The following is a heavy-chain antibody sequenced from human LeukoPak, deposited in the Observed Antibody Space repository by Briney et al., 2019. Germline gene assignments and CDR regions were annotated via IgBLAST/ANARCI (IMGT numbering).Heavy chain of an antibody. D-gene: IGHD5-12*01. Sequence: GGSLRLSCAASGFTSSSYAMHWVRQAPGKGLEWVAVISYDGSNKYYADSVKGRFTISRDNSKNTLYLQMNSLRAEDTAVYYCAKTYDSDYYYYGMDVWGQGTTVTVSS. V-gene: IGHV3-30-3*02. CDR3: AKTYDSDYYYYGMDV. CDR2: ISYDGSNK. J-gene: IGHJ6*02. CDR1: GFTSSSYA.